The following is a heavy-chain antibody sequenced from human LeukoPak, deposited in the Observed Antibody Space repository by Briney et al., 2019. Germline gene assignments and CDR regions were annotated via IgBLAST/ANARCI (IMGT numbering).Heavy chain of an antibody. D-gene: IGHD2-21*02. J-gene: IGHJ4*02. Sequence: GGSLRLSCAASGFTFSSYSMNWVRQAPGKGLEWLSYISSSSSTIYYADSVKGRFTISRDNAKNSLYLQMNSLRAEDTGVYYCARARVVTGEFDYWGQGTLVTVSS. CDR1: GFTFSSYS. V-gene: IGHV3-48*01. CDR3: ARARVVTGEFDY. CDR2: ISSSSSTI.